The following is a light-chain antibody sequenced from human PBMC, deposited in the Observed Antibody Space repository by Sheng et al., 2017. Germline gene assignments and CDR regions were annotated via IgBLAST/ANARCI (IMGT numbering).Light chain of an antibody. CDR1: QGTLSN. V-gene: IGKV3-15*01. CDR3: QQYNNWPPGLT. Sequence: DMVVTQSPATLSASPGERVTLSCRTSQGTLSNLAWYLQKRGQSPRLLIYAAATRANGVPARFSGRGSGTYFTLTISSLQSEDVGDYYCQQYNNWPPGLTFGGGPRLRSN. CDR2: AAA. J-gene: IGKJ4*01.